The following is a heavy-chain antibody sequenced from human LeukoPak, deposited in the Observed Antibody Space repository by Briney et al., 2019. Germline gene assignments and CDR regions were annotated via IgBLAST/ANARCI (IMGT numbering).Heavy chain of an antibody. CDR2: INHSGST. D-gene: IGHD3-16*02. CDR3: ARGLGYVWGSYRYNRGYYFDY. J-gene: IGHJ4*02. Sequence: SETLSLTCAVYGGSFSGYYWSWIRQPPGKGLEWIGGINHSGSTNYNPSLKSRVTISVDTSKNQFSLKLSSVTAADTAVYYCARGLGYVWGSYRYNRGYYFDYWGQGTLVTVSS. CDR1: GGSFSGYY. V-gene: IGHV4-34*01.